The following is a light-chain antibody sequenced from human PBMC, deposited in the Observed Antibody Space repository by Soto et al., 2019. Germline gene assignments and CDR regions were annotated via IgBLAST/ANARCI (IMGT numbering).Light chain of an antibody. V-gene: IGKV1-16*02. Sequence: DIQTTQPPSSLSASVGDIFPITDRARQDLRNSLAWLQQKPGKAPKSLIYAESSLQRGFPSKFSARGSGTDFSFAINSLQPEDVAPYYVQQYKSCPLYFGPGTKV. CDR2: AES. CDR1: QDLRNS. J-gene: IGKJ3*01. CDR3: QQYKSCPLY.